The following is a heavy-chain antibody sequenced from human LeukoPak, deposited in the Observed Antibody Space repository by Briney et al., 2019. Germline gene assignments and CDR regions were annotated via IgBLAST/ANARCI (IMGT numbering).Heavy chain of an antibody. Sequence: GGSLRLSCAASGFTFSSYEMNWVRQAPGKGLEWVSYISSSGSTIYYADSVKGRFTISRDNAKNSLYLQMNSLRAEDTAVYYCAGQGWIQRGADYWGQGILVTVSS. CDR1: GFTFSSYE. D-gene: IGHD2-2*03. J-gene: IGHJ4*02. CDR3: AGQGWIQRGADY. V-gene: IGHV3-48*03. CDR2: ISSSGSTI.